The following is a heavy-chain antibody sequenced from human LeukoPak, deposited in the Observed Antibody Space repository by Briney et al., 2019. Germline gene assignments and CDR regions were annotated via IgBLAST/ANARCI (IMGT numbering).Heavy chain of an antibody. J-gene: IGHJ3*02. CDR2: ISSSGTTI. CDR1: GFTFSDYY. CDR3: ANPVHTAIDAFDI. V-gene: IGHV3-11*04. Sequence: GVSLRLSCAVSGFTFSDYYMSWLPQAPGKGLEWVSYISSSGTTIYYEDSGKVRFTISRDIAKNSLYLQMNSLRAEDTAVYYCANPVHTAIDAFDIWGQGTMVTVSS. D-gene: IGHD5-18*01.